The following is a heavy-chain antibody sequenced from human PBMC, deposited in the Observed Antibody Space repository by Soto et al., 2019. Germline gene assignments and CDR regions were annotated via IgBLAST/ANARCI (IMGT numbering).Heavy chain of an antibody. D-gene: IGHD3-3*02. V-gene: IGHV3-23*01. CDR3: VKDAPQPFSD. Sequence: EVQLLESGGGLVQPGGSLRISCAASGFDLSNYGMSWVRQAPGKGLEWVSAISGTAHATYYAASVKGRFTISRDNSKNTLYLQMNSLRVEDTAVYFCVKDAPQPFSDWGQGTLVTVSS. CDR2: ISGTAHAT. CDR1: GFDLSNYG. J-gene: IGHJ4*02.